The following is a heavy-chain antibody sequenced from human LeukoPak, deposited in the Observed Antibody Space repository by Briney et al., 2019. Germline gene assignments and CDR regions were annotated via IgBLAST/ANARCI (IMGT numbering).Heavy chain of an antibody. J-gene: IGHJ2*01. V-gene: IGHV3-43*01. CDR3: AKGSWSKWYFDL. CDR1: GFTFSSYW. Sequence: PGGSLRLSCAASGFTFSSYWMSWVRQAPGKGLEWVSLISWDGGSTYYADSVKGRFTISRDNSKNSLYLQMNSLRTEDTALYYCAKGSWSKWYFDLWGRGTLVTVSS. CDR2: ISWDGGST.